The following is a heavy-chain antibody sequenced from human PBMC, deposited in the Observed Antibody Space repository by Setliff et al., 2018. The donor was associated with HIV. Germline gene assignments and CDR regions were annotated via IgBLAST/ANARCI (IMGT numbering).Heavy chain of an antibody. Sequence: SETLSLTCSVSGGSISSHFWSWIRQPPGKGLEWIASIYTSGSTNYNPSLKSRVTISVDTSKNQFSLKLSSVTAADTAVYYCARSEGIAWFDPWGQGTLVTVSS. CDR2: IYTSGST. V-gene: IGHV4-59*11. D-gene: IGHD3-3*01. CDR3: ARSEGIAWFDP. J-gene: IGHJ5*02. CDR1: GGSISSHF.